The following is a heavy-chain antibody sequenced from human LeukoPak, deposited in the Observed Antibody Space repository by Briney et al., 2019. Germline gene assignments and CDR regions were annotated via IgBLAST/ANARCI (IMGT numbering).Heavy chain of an antibody. CDR2: IYSDGCT. J-gene: IGHJ4*02. CDR1: GFTVSTNY. Sequence: PGGSLRLSCAASGFTVSTNYMSWVRQAPGKGLEWISSIYSDGCTYYADSVKGRFSISRDTSKNTLYLQMNSLRAEDTAIYYCAGEPPSLLWFGSFDYWGQGTLVTVSS. D-gene: IGHD3-10*01. CDR3: AGEPPSLLWFGSFDY. V-gene: IGHV3-53*01.